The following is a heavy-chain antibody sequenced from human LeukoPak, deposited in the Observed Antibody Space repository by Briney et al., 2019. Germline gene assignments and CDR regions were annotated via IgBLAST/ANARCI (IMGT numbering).Heavy chain of an antibody. D-gene: IGHD1-26*01. J-gene: IGHJ5*02. CDR3: ARDMRRSRARWENLGFDP. V-gene: IGHV1-18*01. CDR2: ISGYNDNT. CDR1: GYTFTNYA. Sequence: ASVKVSCKASGYTFTNYAICWVRQAPGQGLEWMGWISGYNDNTNYAQKVQGRVTMTTDTSTSTAYMELRSLRSDDTAVYYCARDMRRSRARWENLGFDPWGQGTLVTVSS.